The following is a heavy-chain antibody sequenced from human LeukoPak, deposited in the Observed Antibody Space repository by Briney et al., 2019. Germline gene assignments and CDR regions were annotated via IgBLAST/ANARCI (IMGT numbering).Heavy chain of an antibody. Sequence: GSLRLSCAASGFTVSSNYMSWIRQPPGKGLEWIGEINHSGSTNYNPPLKSRVTISIDTSKNQFSLKLSSVTAADTAVYFCAREYTTSSTAFDIWGQGTMVTVSS. J-gene: IGHJ3*02. D-gene: IGHD6-6*01. CDR2: INHSGST. V-gene: IGHV4-34*01. CDR1: GFTVSSNY. CDR3: AREYTTSSTAFDI.